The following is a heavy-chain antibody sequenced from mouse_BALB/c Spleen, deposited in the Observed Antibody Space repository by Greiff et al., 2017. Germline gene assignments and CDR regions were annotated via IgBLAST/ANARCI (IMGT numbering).Heavy chain of an antibody. CDR1: GYAFSSSW. Sequence: QVQLQQSGPELVKPGASVKISCKASGYAFSSSWMNWVKQRPGQGLEWIGRIYPGDGDTNYNGKFKGKATLTADKSSSTAYMQLSSLTSVDSAVYFCARDAYYGNLRSYWYFDVWGAGTTVTVSS. CDR2: IYPGDGDT. CDR3: ARDAYYGNLRSYWYFDV. J-gene: IGHJ1*01. D-gene: IGHD2-10*01. V-gene: IGHV1-82*01.